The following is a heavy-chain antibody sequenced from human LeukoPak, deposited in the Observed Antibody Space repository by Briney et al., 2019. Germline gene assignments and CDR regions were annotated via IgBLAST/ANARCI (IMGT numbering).Heavy chain of an antibody. V-gene: IGHV3-74*01. CDR1: GFTFSSYW. Sequence: TGGSLRLSCAASGFTFSSYWMHWVRQAPGKGLVWVSRINSDGSSTSYADSVKGRFTISRDSAKNTLYLQMNSLRAEDTAVYYCGRVVYSRFGELLYEYGAFDIWGQGTMVTVSS. CDR3: GRVVYSRFGELLYEYGAFDI. CDR2: INSDGSST. J-gene: IGHJ3*02. D-gene: IGHD3-10*01.